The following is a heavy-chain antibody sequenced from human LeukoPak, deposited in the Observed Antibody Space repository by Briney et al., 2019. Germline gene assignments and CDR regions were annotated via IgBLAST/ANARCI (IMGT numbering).Heavy chain of an antibody. Sequence: ASVKVSCKASGGTFSNYAFSWVRQAPGQGLEWMGWINTNTGNPTYAQGFTGRFVFSLDTSVSTAYVEITSLEAEDTAVYCCAREVKRLDYWGQGTLVTVSS. D-gene: IGHD4-23*01. V-gene: IGHV7-4-1*02. CDR2: INTNTGNP. CDR1: GGTFSNYA. J-gene: IGHJ4*02. CDR3: AREVKRLDY.